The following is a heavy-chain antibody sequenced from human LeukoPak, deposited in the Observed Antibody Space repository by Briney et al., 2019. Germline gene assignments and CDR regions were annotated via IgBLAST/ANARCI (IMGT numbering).Heavy chain of an antibody. Sequence: PSETLSLTCAVYGGSFSGYYWNWIRQPPGKGLEWIGEINPSRSTNYSPSLKSRVTISVDTSKNQFSLRLNSVTAADTAVYYCARAYSIRPVRGYSYGDLGYWGQGTLVTVSS. V-gene: IGHV4-34*01. J-gene: IGHJ4*02. CDR3: ARAYSIRPVRGYSYGDLGY. CDR1: GGSFSGYY. CDR2: INPSRST. D-gene: IGHD5-18*01.